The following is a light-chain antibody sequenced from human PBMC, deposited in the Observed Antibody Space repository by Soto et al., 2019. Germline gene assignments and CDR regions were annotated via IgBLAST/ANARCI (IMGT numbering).Light chain of an antibody. CDR2: DVS. CDR1: SSDVGGYNY. V-gene: IGLV2-14*03. Sequence: QSALTQPASVSGSPGQSITISCTGTSSDVGGYNYVSWYQHHPGKAPKLMIYDVSNRPSGVSNRFSGSKSGNTASLTISGLQAEDEADYYCSSYTRSSSLGVVFGGGTKVTVL. J-gene: IGLJ2*01. CDR3: SSYTRSSSLGVV.